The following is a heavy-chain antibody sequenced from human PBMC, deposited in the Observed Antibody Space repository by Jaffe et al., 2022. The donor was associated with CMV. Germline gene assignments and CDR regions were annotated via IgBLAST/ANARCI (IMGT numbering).Heavy chain of an antibody. CDR3: ASLERFGELFNPRLPYYYYYMDV. Sequence: QLQLQESGPGLVKPSETLSLTCTVSGGSISSSSYYWGWIRQPPGKGLEWIGSIYYSGSTYYNPSLKSRVTISVDTSKNQFSLKLSSVTAADTAVYYCASLERFGELFNPRLPYYYYYMDVWGKGTTVTVSS. V-gene: IGHV4-39*01. D-gene: IGHD3-10*01. CDR2: IYYSGST. J-gene: IGHJ6*03. CDR1: GGSISSSSYY.